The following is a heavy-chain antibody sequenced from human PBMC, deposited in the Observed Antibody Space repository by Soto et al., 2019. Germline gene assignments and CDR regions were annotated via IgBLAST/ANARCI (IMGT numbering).Heavy chain of an antibody. V-gene: IGHV4-39*01. CDR1: GGSISSSSYY. CDR3: ARNHLYSSSWYYYYYYMDV. CDR2: SYYSGST. D-gene: IGHD6-13*01. Sequence: QLQLQESGPGLVKPSETLSLTCTVSGGSISSSSYYWGWIRQPPGKGLEWIGSSYYSGSTYYNPSLKSRVTLSVDTSKNQCSLKLSSVTAADTAVYYCARNHLYSSSWYYYYYYMDVWGKGTTVTVSS. J-gene: IGHJ6*03.